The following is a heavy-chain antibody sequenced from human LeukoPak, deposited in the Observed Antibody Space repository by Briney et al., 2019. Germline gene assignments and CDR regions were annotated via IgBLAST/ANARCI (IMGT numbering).Heavy chain of an antibody. Sequence: GGSLRLSCAASGFTFSKYAMSWVRQAPGTGLEWVSAISDSGGGTYYAASVRGRFTISRDNSKNTLHLQMNSLRAEDTAVYYCAKYYYDSSGYRHLDYWGQGTLVTVSS. CDR2: ISDSGGGT. CDR3: AKYYYDSSGYRHLDY. V-gene: IGHV3-23*01. J-gene: IGHJ4*02. CDR1: GFTFSKYA. D-gene: IGHD3-22*01.